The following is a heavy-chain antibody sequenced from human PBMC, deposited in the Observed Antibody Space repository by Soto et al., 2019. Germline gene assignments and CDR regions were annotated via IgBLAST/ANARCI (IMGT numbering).Heavy chain of an antibody. CDR1: GYTFTGYY. D-gene: IGHD3-3*01. J-gene: IGHJ4*02. V-gene: IGHV1-2*02. CDR2: INPNSGGT. CDR3: ARGGYYDFWSGYMAY. Sequence: ASVKVSCKASGYTFTGYYMHWVRQAPGQGLEWMGWINPNSGGTNYAQKFQGRVTMTRDTSISTAYMELSRLRSDDTAVYYCARGGYYDFWSGYMAYWGQGALVTVSS.